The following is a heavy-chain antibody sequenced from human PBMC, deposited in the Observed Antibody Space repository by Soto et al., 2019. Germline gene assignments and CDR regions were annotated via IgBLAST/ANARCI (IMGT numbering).Heavy chain of an antibody. CDR1: GFTFSSYG. D-gene: IGHD5-12*01. CDR2: IWYDGSNK. J-gene: IGHJ4*02. CDR3: AGEVHRLQSRKMIAY. V-gene: IGHV3-33*01. Sequence: QVQLVESGGGVVQPGRSLRLSCAASGFTFSSYGMHWVRQAPGKGLEWVAVIWYDGSNKYYADSVKGRFTISRDNSKNTLYLQMNSLRAEDTAVYYCAGEVHRLQSRKMIAYWGQGTLVTVSS.